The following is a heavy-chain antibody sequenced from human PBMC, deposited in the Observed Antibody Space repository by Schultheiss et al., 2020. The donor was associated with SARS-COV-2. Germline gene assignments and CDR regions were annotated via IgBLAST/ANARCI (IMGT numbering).Heavy chain of an antibody. D-gene: IGHD1-26*01. CDR3: ACHLGSQWFDY. CDR1: GFTFSSYG. Sequence: GESLKISCAASGFTFSSYGMHWVRQAPGKGLEWVAVIWYDGSNKYYADSVKGRFTISRDNSKNTLYLQMNSLRAEDTAVYYCACHLGSQWFDYWGQGTLVTVSS. V-gene: IGHV3-33*01. J-gene: IGHJ4*02. CDR2: IWYDGSNK.